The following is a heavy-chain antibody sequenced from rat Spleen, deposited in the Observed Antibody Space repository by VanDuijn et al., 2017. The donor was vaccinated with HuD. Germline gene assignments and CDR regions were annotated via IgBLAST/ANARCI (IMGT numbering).Heavy chain of an antibody. J-gene: IGHJ4*01. CDR2: IIYDGRRT. CDR3: ATRGYTTDYYYFRLVMDA. Sequence: EVQLVESGGGLVQPGRSLKLSCAASGFTFSDYNMAWVRQAPKKGLEWVATIIYDGRRTYYRDSVKGRFTISRDNAKSTLNLQMDSLRSEDTATYYCATRGYTTDYYYFRLVMDAWGQGASVTVSS. CDR1: GFTFSDYN. V-gene: IGHV5S10*01. D-gene: IGHD1-6*01.